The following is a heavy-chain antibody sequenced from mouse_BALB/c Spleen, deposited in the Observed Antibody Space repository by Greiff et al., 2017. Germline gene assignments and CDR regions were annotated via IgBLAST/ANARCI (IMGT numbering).Heavy chain of an antibody. J-gene: IGHJ2*01. CDR1: GFNIKDYY. D-gene: IGHD1-1*01. Sequence: VQLQQSGAELVRSGASVKLSCTASGFNIKDYYMHWVKQRPEQGLEWIGWIDPENGDTEYAPKFQGKATMTADTSSNTAYLQLSSLTSEDTAVYYCRAWSTVVGDYWGQGTTLTVSS. V-gene: IGHV14-4*02. CDR2: IDPENGDT. CDR3: RAWSTVVGDY.